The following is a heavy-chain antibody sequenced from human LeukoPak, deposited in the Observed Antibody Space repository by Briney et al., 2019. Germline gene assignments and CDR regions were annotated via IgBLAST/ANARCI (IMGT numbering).Heavy chain of an antibody. Sequence: PSETLSLTCTVSGGSISSSSYYWGWIRQPPGKGLEWASTISNSDGNTYYADSVKGRFTISRDNSKNTLYLQMNSLTAEDTAIYYCAKATGTLGNWGQGTLVTVSS. CDR2: ISNSDGNT. D-gene: IGHD1-1*01. CDR3: AKATGTLGN. CDR1: GGSISSSSYY. J-gene: IGHJ4*02. V-gene: IGHV3-23*01.